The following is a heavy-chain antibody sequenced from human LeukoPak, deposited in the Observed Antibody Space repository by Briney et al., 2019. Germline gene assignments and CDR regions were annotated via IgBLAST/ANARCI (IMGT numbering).Heavy chain of an antibody. CDR2: IYHSGST. CDR1: GYSISSGYY. J-gene: IGHJ4*02. CDR3: ARDDAYYGSGSDY. Sequence: SETLSLTCAVSGYSISSGYYWGWIRQPPGKGLEWIGSIYHSGSTCYNPSLKSRVTISVDTSKNQFSLKLSSVTAADTAVYYCARDDAYYGSGSDYWGRGTLVTVSS. D-gene: IGHD3-10*01. V-gene: IGHV4-38-2*02.